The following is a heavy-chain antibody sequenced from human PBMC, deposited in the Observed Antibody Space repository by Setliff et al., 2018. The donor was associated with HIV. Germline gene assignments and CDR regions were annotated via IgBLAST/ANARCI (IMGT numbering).Heavy chain of an antibody. Sequence: SETLSLTCTVSGDSIASGGYSWTWIRQPPGKALEWIGYIYYSGGTSYSGTTYYNPSVASRLIISLDMSNNRFSLNLASVTAADTAVYYCARSNLEPTSRLFDPWGPGTLVTVSS. CDR3: ARSNLEPTSRLFDP. CDR1: GDSIASGGYS. D-gene: IGHD1-1*01. V-gene: IGHV4-30-4*07. CDR2: IYYSGGT. J-gene: IGHJ5*02.